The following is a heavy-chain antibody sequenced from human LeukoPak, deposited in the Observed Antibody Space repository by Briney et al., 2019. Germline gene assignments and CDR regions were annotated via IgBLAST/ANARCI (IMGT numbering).Heavy chain of an antibody. Sequence: PGGSLRLSCAASGFTFSSYAMHWVRQAPGKGLEWVAVISYDGSNKYYADSVKGRFTISRDNSKNTLYLQMNSLRAEDTAVYYCARVMREVLWFGSTYDYWGQGTLVTVSS. D-gene: IGHD3-10*01. CDR2: ISYDGSNK. CDR3: ARVMREVLWFGSTYDY. CDR1: GFTFSSYA. J-gene: IGHJ4*02. V-gene: IGHV3-30-3*01.